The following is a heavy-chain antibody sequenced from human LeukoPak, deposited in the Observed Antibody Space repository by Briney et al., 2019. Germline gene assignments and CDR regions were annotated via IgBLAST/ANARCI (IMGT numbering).Heavy chain of an antibody. Sequence: SETLSLTCTVSGCSISSGDYYWSWIRQPPGKGLEWIGYIYYSGSTYYNPSLKSRVTISVDTSKNQFSLKLSSVTAADTAVYYCARNVVVPAAPGWFDPWGQGTLVTVSS. CDR3: ARNVVVPAAPGWFDP. V-gene: IGHV4-30-4*08. CDR1: GCSISSGDYY. CDR2: IYYSGST. D-gene: IGHD2-2*01. J-gene: IGHJ5*02.